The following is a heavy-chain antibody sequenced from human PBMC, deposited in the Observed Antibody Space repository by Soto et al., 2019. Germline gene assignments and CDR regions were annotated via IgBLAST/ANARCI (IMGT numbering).Heavy chain of an antibody. D-gene: IGHD1-1*01. V-gene: IGHV3-74*01. Sequence: TGGSLRLSCVGSGYTFSPYWMSWFRQAPGKGLEWVSRINSEGTFTPYADSVKGRFTISRDNAKNTLYLQMHSLRAEDTALYFCVRDRGYPDSFDVWGRGTMVTVSS. CDR3: VRDRGYPDSFDV. J-gene: IGHJ3*01. CDR1: GYTFSPYW. CDR2: INSEGTFT.